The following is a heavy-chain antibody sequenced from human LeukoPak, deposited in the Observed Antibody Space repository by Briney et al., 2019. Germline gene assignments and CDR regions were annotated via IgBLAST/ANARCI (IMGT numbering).Heavy chain of an antibody. Sequence: SETLSLTCAVSGYSISSGYYWGWIRQPPGEGLEWIGSIYHSGSTYYNPSLKSRVTISVDTSKNQFSLKLSSVTAADTAVYYCARRYYDILTGYDAFDIWGQGTMVTVSS. D-gene: IGHD3-9*01. CDR1: GYSISSGYY. V-gene: IGHV4-38-2*01. J-gene: IGHJ3*02. CDR3: ARRYYDILTGYDAFDI. CDR2: IYHSGST.